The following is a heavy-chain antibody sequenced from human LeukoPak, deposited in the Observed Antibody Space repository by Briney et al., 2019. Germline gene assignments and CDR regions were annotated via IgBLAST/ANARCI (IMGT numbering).Heavy chain of an antibody. Sequence: GGSLRLSCSASGFTFSSYAMHWVRQAPGKGLEYVSAISSNGGSTYYADSVKGRFTISRDNSKNTLYLQMSSLRAEDTAVYYCVKYKGGYSGGWYEDYFDYWGQGTLVTVSS. CDR2: ISSNGGST. J-gene: IGHJ4*02. V-gene: IGHV3-64D*09. CDR3: VKYKGGYSGGWYEDYFDY. D-gene: IGHD6-19*01. CDR1: GFTFSSYA.